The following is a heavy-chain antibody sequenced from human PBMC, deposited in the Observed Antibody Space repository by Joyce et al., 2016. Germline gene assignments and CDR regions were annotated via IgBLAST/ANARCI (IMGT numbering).Heavy chain of an antibody. Sequence: QVQLQQWGAGLLKPSETLSLTCGVYGASVTLYPYWFSWIRQSPEKGLEWIGEIHYTGATNYHPSFKSRVTMSVDTSKSQFFLKLTSMTAADTAVYYCARGTDYVWVSPWGQGTLVTVSS. J-gene: IGHJ4*02. CDR3: ARGTDYVWVSP. D-gene: IGHD3-16*01. CDR2: IHYTGAT. CDR1: GASVTLYPYW. V-gene: IGHV4-34*02.